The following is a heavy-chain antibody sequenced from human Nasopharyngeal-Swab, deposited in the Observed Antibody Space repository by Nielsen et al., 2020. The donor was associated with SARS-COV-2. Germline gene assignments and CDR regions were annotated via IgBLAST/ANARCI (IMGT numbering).Heavy chain of an antibody. D-gene: IGHD4-23*01. J-gene: IGHJ2*01. CDR3: ASAYGGSYWYFDL. Sequence: SLKISCAASGVTFSSYAMHWVRQAPGKGLEWVAVISYDGSNKYYADSVKGRFTISRDNSKNTLYLQMNSLRAEDTAVYYCASAYGGSYWYFDLWGRGTLVTVSS. CDR2: ISYDGSNK. V-gene: IGHV3-30-3*01. CDR1: GVTFSSYA.